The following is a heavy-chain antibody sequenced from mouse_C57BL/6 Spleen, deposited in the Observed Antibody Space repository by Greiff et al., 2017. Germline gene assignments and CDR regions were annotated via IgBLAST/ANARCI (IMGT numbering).Heavy chain of an antibody. Sequence: VQLQQSGPELVKPGASVKLPCKASGYTFTDYNMDWVKQSHGKSLEWIGDINPNNGGTIYNQKFKGKATLTVDKSSSTAYMELRSLTSEDTAVYYCARRDDGYYFDYWGQGTTLTVSS. CDR2: INPNNGGT. V-gene: IGHV1-18*01. CDR1: GYTFTDYN. CDR3: ARRDDGYYFDY. D-gene: IGHD2-3*01. J-gene: IGHJ2*01.